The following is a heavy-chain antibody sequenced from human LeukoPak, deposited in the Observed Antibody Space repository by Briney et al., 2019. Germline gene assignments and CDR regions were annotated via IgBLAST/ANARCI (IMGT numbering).Heavy chain of an antibody. Sequence: GGSLRLSCAASGFTFSSYAMHWVRQAPGKGLEWVAVISYDGSNKYYADSVKGRFTISRDNSKNTLYLQMNSLRAEDTAVYYCARTYYDSSGHRWFDPWGQGTLVTASS. CDR2: ISYDGSNK. J-gene: IGHJ5*02. V-gene: IGHV3-30-3*01. CDR1: GFTFSSYA. CDR3: ARTYYDSSGHRWFDP. D-gene: IGHD3-22*01.